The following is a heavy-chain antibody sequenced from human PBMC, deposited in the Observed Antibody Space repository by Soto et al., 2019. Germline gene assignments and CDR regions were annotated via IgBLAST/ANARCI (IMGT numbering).Heavy chain of an antibody. CDR1: GFTFSDHY. Sequence: GGSLRLSCAASGFTFSDHYMDWVRQAPGKGLEWVGRTRNKANSYTTEYAASVKGRFTISRDDSKNSLCLQMNSLKTEDTAVYYCAIRYFDWLRHYYMDVWGKGTTVTVSS. CDR3: AIRYFDWLRHYYMDV. CDR2: TRNKANSYTT. J-gene: IGHJ6*03. V-gene: IGHV3-72*01. D-gene: IGHD3-9*01.